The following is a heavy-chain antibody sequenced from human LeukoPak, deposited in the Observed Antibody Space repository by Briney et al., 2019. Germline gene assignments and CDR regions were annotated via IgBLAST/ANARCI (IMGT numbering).Heavy chain of an antibody. CDR2: IRYDGSNK. Sequence: PGGSLRLSCAASGFTFSSYGMHWVRLAPGKGLEWVAFIRYDGSNKYYADSVKGRFTISRDNSKNTLYLQMNSLRAEDTAVYYCAKTPTVRSNQIDYRGQGTLVTVSS. J-gene: IGHJ4*02. CDR3: AKTPTVRSNQIDY. CDR1: GFTFSSYG. D-gene: IGHD3-10*02. V-gene: IGHV3-30*02.